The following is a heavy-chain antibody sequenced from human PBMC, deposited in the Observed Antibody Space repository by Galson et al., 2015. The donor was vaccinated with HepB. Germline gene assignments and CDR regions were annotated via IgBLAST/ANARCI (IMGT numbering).Heavy chain of an antibody. CDR3: AREGKTGSTEADY. CDR2: ISYDGSNK. V-gene: IGHV3-30-3*01. CDR1: GFTFSSYA. D-gene: IGHD3-9*01. Sequence: SLRLSCAAPGFTFSSYAMHWVRQAPGKGLEWVAVISYDGSNKYYADSVKGRFTISRDNSKNTLYLQMNSLRAEDTAVYYCAREGKTGSTEADYWGQGTLVTVSS. J-gene: IGHJ4*02.